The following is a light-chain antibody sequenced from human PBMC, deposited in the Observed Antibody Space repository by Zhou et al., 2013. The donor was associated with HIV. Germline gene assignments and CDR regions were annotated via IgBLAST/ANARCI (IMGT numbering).Light chain of an antibody. CDR2: HAS. J-gene: IGKJ1*01. CDR3: QQSFSEPT. V-gene: IGKV1-39*01. CDR1: QSISTY. Sequence: DIQMTQSPSSLAASVGDRVTITCRAGQSISTYLNWYQQKPGKAPKLIIYHASSLESGVPSRFSGGGSGTEFTLTINSLQPEDFATYFCQQSFSEPTFGQGTRVEVE.